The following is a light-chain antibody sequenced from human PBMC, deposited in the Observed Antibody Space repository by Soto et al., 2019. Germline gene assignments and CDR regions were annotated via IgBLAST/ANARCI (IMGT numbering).Light chain of an antibody. CDR2: GAS. Sequence: ERVMTQSPATLSVSPGERATLSCRASQSINTNLAWYQQKPGQAPRLLIYGASTRAAGIPARFSGSGSGTDFTLTISSLESEDFAVYYCQQYDNWPPYTFGQGTKLGI. CDR3: QQYDNWPPYT. CDR1: QSINTN. V-gene: IGKV3-15*01. J-gene: IGKJ2*01.